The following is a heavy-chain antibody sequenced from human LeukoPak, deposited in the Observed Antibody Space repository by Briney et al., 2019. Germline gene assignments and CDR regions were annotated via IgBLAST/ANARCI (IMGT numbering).Heavy chain of an antibody. J-gene: IGHJ4*02. CDR2: IYSGGST. Sequence: PGGSLRLSCAASGFTFSSYWMHWVRQAPGKGLEWVSVIYSGGSTYYADSVKGRFTISRDNSKNTLYLQMNSLRAEDTAVYYCARVSKAAAGTGNFDYWGQGTLVTVSS. D-gene: IGHD6-13*01. CDR3: ARVSKAAAGTGNFDY. CDR1: GFTFSSYW. V-gene: IGHV3-66*01.